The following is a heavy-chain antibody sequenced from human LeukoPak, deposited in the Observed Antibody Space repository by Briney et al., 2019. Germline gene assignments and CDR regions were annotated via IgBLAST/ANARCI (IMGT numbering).Heavy chain of an antibody. J-gene: IGHJ3*01. CDR2: IYHSEVT. V-gene: IGHV4-38-2*02. Sequence: PSETLSLTCTVSGYFISSGYYWGWIRQPPGKGLEWIGNIYHSEVTYHNPSLKSRVTISVDTSKNQFSLKLSSVTAADTAVYYCARRIAYYYDSSGYVNHWGQGTMVTVSS. CDR3: ARRIAYYYDSSGYVNH. D-gene: IGHD3-22*01. CDR1: GYFISSGYY.